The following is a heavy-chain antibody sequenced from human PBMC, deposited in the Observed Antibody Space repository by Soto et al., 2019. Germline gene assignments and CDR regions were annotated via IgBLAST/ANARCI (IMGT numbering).Heavy chain of an antibody. CDR1: GYTFTSYG. V-gene: IGHV1-69*10. J-gene: IGHJ6*03. D-gene: IGHD4-4*01. CDR2: IIPILGIA. Sequence: GASVKVSCKASGYTFTSYGISWVRQAPGQGLEWMGWIIPILGIANYAQKFQGRVTITADKSTSTAYMELSSLRSEDTAVYYCARDADTTVTADYYYYYYMDVWGKGTTVTVSS. CDR3: ARDADTTVTADYYYYYYMDV.